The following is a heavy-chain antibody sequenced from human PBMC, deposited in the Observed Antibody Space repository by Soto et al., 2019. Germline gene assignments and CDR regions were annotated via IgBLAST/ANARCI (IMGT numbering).Heavy chain of an antibody. CDR1: GFTFSSYA. Sequence: DVQLLESGGDLVQPGGSLRLSCAASGFTFSSYALSWVRQAPGKGLEWVSSISGRGGLTHYADSVRGRFTISRDNSRNTLYLPVNSLRPEDTAVYYCAKEIMAVTTPQFDSWGQGTLVTVSS. CDR2: ISGRGGLT. CDR3: AKEIMAVTTPQFDS. D-gene: IGHD5-12*01. J-gene: IGHJ4*02. V-gene: IGHV3-23*01.